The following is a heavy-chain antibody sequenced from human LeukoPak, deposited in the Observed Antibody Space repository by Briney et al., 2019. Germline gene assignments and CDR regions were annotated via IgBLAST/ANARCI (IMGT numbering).Heavy chain of an antibody. J-gene: IGHJ3*02. CDR3: ARGLRGYCSGGSCYSGAFDI. CDR2: IYTSGST. V-gene: IGHV4-4*07. Sequence: PSETLSLTCTVSGGSISSYYWSWIRQPARKGLEWIGRIYTSGSTNYNPSLKSRVTMSVDTSKNQFSLKLSSVTAADTAVYYCARGLRGYCSGGSCYSGAFDIWGQGTMVTVSS. D-gene: IGHD2-15*01. CDR1: GGSISSYY.